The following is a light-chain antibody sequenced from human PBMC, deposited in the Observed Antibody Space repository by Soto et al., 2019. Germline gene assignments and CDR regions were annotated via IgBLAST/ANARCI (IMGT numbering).Light chain of an antibody. CDR2: AAS. CDR3: QQYNYWPIT. V-gene: IGKV3-15*01. CDR1: QSVSNN. J-gene: IGKJ5*01. Sequence: ETVLTQSPDTLSVSPGERATLSCRTSQSVSNNLAWYHQKPGHPPRLLISAASTRATGVPARFSGSGSGTEFTLTINSLQSEDFAVYYCQQYNYWPITFGQGTRLEIK.